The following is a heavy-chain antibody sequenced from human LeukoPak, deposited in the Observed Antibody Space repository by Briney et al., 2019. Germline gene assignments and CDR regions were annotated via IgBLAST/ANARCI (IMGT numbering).Heavy chain of an antibody. J-gene: IGHJ4*02. CDR3: ARDLRYSSGWYKGY. V-gene: IGHV1-18*01. CDR2: ISAYNGNT. D-gene: IGHD6-19*01. Sequence: GASVKVSCKASGYTFTSYGISWVRQAPGQGLEWMGWISAYNGNTNYAQKLQGRVTMTTDTSTSTAYMELRSLRSDDTAVDYCARDLRYSSGWYKGYWGQGTLVTVSS. CDR1: GYTFTSYG.